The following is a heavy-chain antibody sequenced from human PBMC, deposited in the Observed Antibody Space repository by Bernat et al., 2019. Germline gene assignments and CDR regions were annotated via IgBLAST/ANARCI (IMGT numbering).Heavy chain of an antibody. CDR1: GFTFSSYA. Sequence: QVQLVESGGGVVQPGRSLRLSCAASGFTFSSYAMHWVRQAPGKGLEWVAVISYDGSNKDYADSVKGRFTISRDNSKNTLYLQMNSLRAEDTAVYYCARPYSSGWEDAFDIWGQGTMVTVSS. CDR2: ISYDGSNK. CDR3: ARPYSSGWEDAFDI. V-gene: IGHV3-30-3*01. D-gene: IGHD6-19*01. J-gene: IGHJ3*02.